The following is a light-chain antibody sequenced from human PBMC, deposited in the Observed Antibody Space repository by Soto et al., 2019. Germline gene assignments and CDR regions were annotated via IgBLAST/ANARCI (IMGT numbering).Light chain of an antibody. CDR3: HQYDSSPLT. J-gene: IGKJ4*01. V-gene: IGKV3-20*01. CDR1: QSVSSSY. CDR2: GAS. Sequence: EIVLTQSPGTLSLSPGERATLSCRASQSVSSSYLAWYQQKPGQAPRLLIYGASSRATGIPDRFSGSGSGTDFTLTIGRLEPEDFAVYYCHQYDSSPLTFGGGTQVEIK.